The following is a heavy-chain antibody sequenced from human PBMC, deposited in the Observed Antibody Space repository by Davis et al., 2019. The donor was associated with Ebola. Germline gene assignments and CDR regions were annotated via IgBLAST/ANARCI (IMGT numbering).Heavy chain of an antibody. CDR3: ARVASYGDYFDY. V-gene: IGHV4-59*12. CDR1: GGSISSYS. Sequence: SETLSLTCTVSGGSISSYSWSWIRQPPGKGLEWIGYMYYSGSTYYNPSLKSRVTISGDTSKNQFSLKLSSVTAADTAVYYCARVASYGDYFDYWGLGTLVTVSS. CDR2: MYYSGST. J-gene: IGHJ4*02. D-gene: IGHD4-17*01.